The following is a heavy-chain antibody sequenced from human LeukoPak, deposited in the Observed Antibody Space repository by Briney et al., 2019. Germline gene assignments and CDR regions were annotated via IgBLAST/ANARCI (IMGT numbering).Heavy chain of an antibody. CDR2: ISGSGGST. V-gene: IGHV3-23*01. CDR1: GFTFSSYA. Sequence: GGSLRLSCAASGFTFSSYAMSWVRQAPGKGLEWVSAISGSGGSTYYADSVKGRFTISRDISKSTLYLQMNSLRDEDTALYYCAKYGSGTYYNGLHWGQGTLVTVSS. D-gene: IGHD3-10*01. CDR3: AKYGSGTYYNGLH. J-gene: IGHJ4*02.